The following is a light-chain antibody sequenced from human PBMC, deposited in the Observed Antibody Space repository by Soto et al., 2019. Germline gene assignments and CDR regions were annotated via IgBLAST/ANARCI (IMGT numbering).Light chain of an antibody. Sequence: QSVLTQPASVSGSPGQSITISCTGTSSDVGGSNYVSWYQQHPGKDPKLIIFDVSHRPSGFSNRFSGSKSGNTASLTISGLQAEDEADYYCSSYTSSSTYVFGTGTKLTVL. J-gene: IGLJ1*01. CDR3: SSYTSSSTYV. CDR1: SSDVGGSNY. CDR2: DVS. V-gene: IGLV2-14*03.